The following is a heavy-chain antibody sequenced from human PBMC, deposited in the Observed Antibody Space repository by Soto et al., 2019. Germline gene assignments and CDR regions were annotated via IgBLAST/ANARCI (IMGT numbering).Heavy chain of an antibody. Sequence: SETLSLTCTVSGGSISSYYWSWIRQPPGKGLEWIGYIYYSGSTNYNPSLKSRVTISVDTSKNQFSLKLSSVTAADTAVYYCARLLWFGELSYYYYGMDVWGQGTTVTAP. CDR1: GGSISSYY. CDR2: IYYSGST. D-gene: IGHD3-10*01. V-gene: IGHV4-59*08. J-gene: IGHJ6*02. CDR3: ARLLWFGELSYYYYGMDV.